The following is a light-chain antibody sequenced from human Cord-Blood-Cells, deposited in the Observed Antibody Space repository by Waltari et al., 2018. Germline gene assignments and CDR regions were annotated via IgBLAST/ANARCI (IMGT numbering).Light chain of an antibody. J-gene: IGLJ2*01. CDR1: SSDVGGYNY. CDR3: CSYAGSYTV. CDR2: DVS. V-gene: IGLV2-11*01. Sequence: QSALTHPRAVSGSPGQSVTISCTGTSSDVGGYNYVSWYQQHPGKAPNIMIYDVSKRPSGVPDRFSGSKSGNTASLTISGLQAEDEADYYCCSYAGSYTVFGGGTKLTVL.